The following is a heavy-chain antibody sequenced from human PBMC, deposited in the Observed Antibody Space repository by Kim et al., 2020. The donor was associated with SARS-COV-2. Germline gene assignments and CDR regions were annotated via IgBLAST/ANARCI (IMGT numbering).Heavy chain of an antibody. J-gene: IGHJ4*02. Sequence: SETLSLTCAVYGGSFSGYYWSWIRQPPGKGLEWIGEINHSGSTNYNPSLKSRVTISVDTSKNQFSLKLSSVTAADTAVYYCASSLWRRRSSSTADDYWGQGTLVTVSS. D-gene: IGHD3-10*01. CDR2: INHSGST. V-gene: IGHV4-34*01. CDR3: ASSLWRRRSSSTADDY. CDR1: GGSFSGYY.